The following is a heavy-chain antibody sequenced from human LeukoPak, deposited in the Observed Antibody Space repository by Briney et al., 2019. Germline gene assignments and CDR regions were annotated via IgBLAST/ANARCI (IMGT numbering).Heavy chain of an antibody. CDR1: VGSFSGYY. J-gene: IGHJ4*02. V-gene: IGHV4-34*01. CDR2: INHSGST. D-gene: IGHD4-23*01. Sequence: PSETLSLTCAVYVGSFSGYYWSWIRQPPGKGLEWIGEINHSGSTNYNPSLKSRVTISVDTSKNQFSLKLSSVTAADTAVYYCARARWGHFDYWGQGTLVTVSS. CDR3: ARARWGHFDY.